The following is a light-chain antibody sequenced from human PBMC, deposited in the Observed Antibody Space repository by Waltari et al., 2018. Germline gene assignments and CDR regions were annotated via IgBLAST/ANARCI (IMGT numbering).Light chain of an antibody. CDR2: DAS. CDR3: QHYVRLPAT. Sequence: IVLTQSPASLSSSPGERVTLSCRASQNVSKALAWYQHKPGQAPRLLIFDASSRASGIPDRFSGSGSETDFSLTISRLEPEDFAVYYCQHYVRLPATFGRGTKVEIK. V-gene: IGKV3D-20*02. J-gene: IGKJ1*01. CDR1: QNVSKA.